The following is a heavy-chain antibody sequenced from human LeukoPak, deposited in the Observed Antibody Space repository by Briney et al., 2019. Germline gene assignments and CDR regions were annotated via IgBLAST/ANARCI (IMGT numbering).Heavy chain of an antibody. CDR3: ARHYYDSSGYSDC. CDR1: GGSISSYY. D-gene: IGHD3-22*01. Sequence: SETLSLTCTVSGGSISSYYWSWIRQPPGKGLEWIGYIYYSGSTNYNPSLKSRVTISVDTSKNQFSLKLSSVTAADTAVYYCARHYYDSSGYSDCWGQGTLVTVSS. CDR2: IYYSGST. J-gene: IGHJ4*02. V-gene: IGHV4-59*01.